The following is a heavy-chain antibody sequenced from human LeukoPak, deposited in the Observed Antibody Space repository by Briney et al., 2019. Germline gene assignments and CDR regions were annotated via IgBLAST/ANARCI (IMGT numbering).Heavy chain of an antibody. CDR2: IYYSGST. CDR1: GGSISSGGYY. V-gene: IGHV4-31*03. J-gene: IGHJ5*02. CDR3: ARGQWLHWFDP. D-gene: IGHD6-19*01. Sequence: SETLSLTCTVSGGSISSGGYYWRWLRQHPGKGLEWIGYIYYSGSTYYNPSLKSRVTISVDTSKNQFSLKLSSVTAADTAVDYCARGQWLHWFDPWGQGTLVTVSS.